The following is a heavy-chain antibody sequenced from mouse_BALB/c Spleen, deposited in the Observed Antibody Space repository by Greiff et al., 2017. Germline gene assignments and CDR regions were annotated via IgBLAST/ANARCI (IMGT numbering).Heavy chain of an antibody. D-gene: IGHD1-1*01. V-gene: IGHV5-6*01. CDR2: ISSGGSYT. J-gene: IGHJ1*01. CDR1: GFTFSSYG. CDR3: ARGGFYCGSSRYFDV. Sequence: EVQLQQSGGDLVKPGGSLKLSCAASGFTFSSYGMSWVRQTPDKRLEWVATISSGGSYTYYPDSVKGRFTISRDNAKNTLYLQMSSLKSEDTAMYYCARGGFYCGSSRYFDVWGAGTTVTVSS.